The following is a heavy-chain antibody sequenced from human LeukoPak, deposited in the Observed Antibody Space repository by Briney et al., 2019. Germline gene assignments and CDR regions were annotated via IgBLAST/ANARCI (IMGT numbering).Heavy chain of an antibody. J-gene: IGHJ4*02. CDR1: GFTFSDYY. V-gene: IGHV3-11*01. Sequence: GSLRLSCAASGFTFSDYYMSWIRQAPGKGLEWVSYISSSGSTIYYADSVKGRFTISRDNAKNSLYLQMNSLRAEDTAVYYCAKDGYSTYDRFDYWGQGTLVTVSS. CDR2: ISSSGSTI. CDR3: AKDGYSTYDRFDY. D-gene: IGHD1-26*01.